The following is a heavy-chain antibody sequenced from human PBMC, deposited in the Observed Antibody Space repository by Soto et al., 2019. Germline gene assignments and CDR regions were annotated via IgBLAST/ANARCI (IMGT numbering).Heavy chain of an antibody. D-gene: IGHD4-17*01. V-gene: IGHV3-30-3*01. CDR2: ISFDGSNE. J-gene: IGHJ6*02. CDR1: GFTFSDYA. Sequence: GGSLRFSCAASGFTFSDYAMHWVRQAPGKGLEWVAIISFDGSNEHYADSVQGRFTISRDNSENTLYLQMNSLRADDTAVYYCARPAATVIFYSGMDVWGQGTTVTVSS. CDR3: ARPAATVIFYSGMDV.